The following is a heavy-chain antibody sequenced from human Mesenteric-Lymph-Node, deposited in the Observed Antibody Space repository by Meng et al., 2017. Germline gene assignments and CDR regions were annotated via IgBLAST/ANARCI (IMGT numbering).Heavy chain of an antibody. CDR3: ATGGPYCSGGSCYRRNWFDP. Sequence: ASVKVSCKVSGYTLTELSMHWVRQAPGKGLEWMGGFDPEDGETIYAQKFQGRVTMTEDTSTDTAYMELSSLRSEDTAVYYCATGGPYCSGGSCYRRNWFDPWGQGTLVTVSS. J-gene: IGHJ5*02. CDR2: FDPEDGET. CDR1: GYTLTELS. V-gene: IGHV1-24*01. D-gene: IGHD2-15*01.